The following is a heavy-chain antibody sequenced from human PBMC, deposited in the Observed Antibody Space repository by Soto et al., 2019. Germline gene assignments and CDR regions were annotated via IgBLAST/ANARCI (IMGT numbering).Heavy chain of an antibody. CDR1: GGSISSGGYY. V-gene: IGHV4-39*01. Sequence: SSETLSLTCTVSGGSISSGGYYWSWIRQHPGKGLEWIGYIYYSGSTYYNPSLKSRVTISVDTSKNQFSLKLSSVTAADTAVYYCARHSDTAMVTVHYWGQGTLVTVSS. CDR3: ARHSDTAMVTVHY. J-gene: IGHJ4*02. D-gene: IGHD5-18*01. CDR2: IYYSGST.